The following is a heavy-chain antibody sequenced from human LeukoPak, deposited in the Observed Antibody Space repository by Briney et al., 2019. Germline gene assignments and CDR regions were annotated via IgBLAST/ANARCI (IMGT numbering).Heavy chain of an antibody. J-gene: IGHJ4*02. CDR3: AKPLNDYVWGSYYY. V-gene: IGHV3-23*01. Sequence: PGGSLRLSCAASGFTFSSYAMSWVRQAPGKGLEWVSAISGSGGSTYYADSVKGRFTISRDNSKNTLYLQMNSLRAEDTAVYYSAKPLNDYVWGSYYYWGQGTLVTVSS. CDR1: GFTFSSYA. D-gene: IGHD3-16*01. CDR2: ISGSGGST.